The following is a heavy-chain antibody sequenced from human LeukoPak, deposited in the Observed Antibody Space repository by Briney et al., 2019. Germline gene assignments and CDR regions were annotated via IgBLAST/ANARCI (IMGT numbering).Heavy chain of an antibody. V-gene: IGHV3-7*01. D-gene: IGHD6-19*01. J-gene: IGHJ4*02. CDR2: VKEDVSEK. Sequence: GGSLRLSCGASGFTFSSHWMTWVRQAPGKGLEWVASVKEDVSEKYYVDSVKGRFTISRDNAENSLYLQMNSLRPEDSAVYYCARDRSLRYPAGYTSGWPSFGYWGQGTLVTVSS. CDR1: GFTFSSHW. CDR3: ARDRSLRYPAGYTSGWPSFGY.